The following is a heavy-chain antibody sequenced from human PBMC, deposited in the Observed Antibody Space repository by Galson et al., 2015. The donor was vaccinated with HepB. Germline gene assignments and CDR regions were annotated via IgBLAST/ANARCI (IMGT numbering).Heavy chain of an antibody. J-gene: IGHJ6*02. CDR1: GDSISSAGYY. Sequence: TLSLTCTVAGDSISSAGYYWYWIRQHPGKGLEWIGYIYYSENTYYNPSLKSRVTISVDTSKNQFSLKLNSVTAADTAVYYCARGYKVSQLPTDYYYYYGMDVWGQGTTVTVSS. D-gene: IGHD2-2*01. CDR2: IYYSENT. V-gene: IGHV4-31*03. CDR3: ARGYKVSQLPTDYYYYYGMDV.